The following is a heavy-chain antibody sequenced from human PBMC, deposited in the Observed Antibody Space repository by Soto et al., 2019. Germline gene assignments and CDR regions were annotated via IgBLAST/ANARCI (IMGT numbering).Heavy chain of an antibody. Sequence: GASVKVSYKASGYTFTSYGISWVRQAPGQGLEWMGWISAYNGNTNYAQKLQGRVTMTTDTSTSTAYMELRSLRSDDTAVCYCASERLIRGVGYCSSTSCPPYYYYYYGMDVWGQGTTVTVSS. D-gene: IGHD2-2*01. CDR3: ASERLIRGVGYCSSTSCPPYYYYYYGMDV. J-gene: IGHJ6*02. CDR2: ISAYNGNT. CDR1: GYTFTSYG. V-gene: IGHV1-18*01.